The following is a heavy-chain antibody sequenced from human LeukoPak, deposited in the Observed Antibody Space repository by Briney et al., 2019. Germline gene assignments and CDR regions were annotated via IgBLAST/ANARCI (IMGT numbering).Heavy chain of an antibody. J-gene: IGHJ4*02. Sequence: SETLSLTCNVSGGSTATNFYWTWIRQRPVTGLEWIGYIYFSGPTYYNPSLKSRLTLSLDSSRNQFSLNLESVTAADSAVYFCVRDHDRSGYFDYWGQGILVTVSS. V-gene: IGHV4-31*03. CDR2: IYFSGPT. CDR3: VRDHDRSGYFDY. CDR1: GGSTATNFY. D-gene: IGHD3-3*01.